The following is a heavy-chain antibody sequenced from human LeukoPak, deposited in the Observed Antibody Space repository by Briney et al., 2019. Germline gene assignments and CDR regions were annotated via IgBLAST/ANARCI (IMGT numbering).Heavy chain of an antibody. CDR2: ISWNSGSI. J-gene: IGHJ4*02. CDR3: ATVDY. Sequence: PGRSLRLSCAASGFTFDDYAMHWVRHAPGKGLGWVSGISWNSGSIGYADSVKGRFTISRDNAKNSLYLQMNSLRAEDTALYYCATVDYWGQGTLVTVSS. CDR1: GFTFDDYA. V-gene: IGHV3-9*01.